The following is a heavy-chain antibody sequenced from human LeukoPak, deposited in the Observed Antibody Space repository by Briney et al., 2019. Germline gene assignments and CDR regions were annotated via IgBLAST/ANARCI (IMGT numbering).Heavy chain of an antibody. Sequence: PSETLSLTCTVSGGSVRSGSYYWSWIRQPPGKGLEWIGYIYYSGNTNYNPSLTSRVTISVDTSKNQFSLKLSSVTAADTAVYYCARGRGGEYWGQGTLVTVSS. CDR1: GGSVRSGSYY. J-gene: IGHJ4*02. D-gene: IGHD2/OR15-2a*01. CDR2: IYYSGNT. V-gene: IGHV4-61*01. CDR3: ARGRGGEY.